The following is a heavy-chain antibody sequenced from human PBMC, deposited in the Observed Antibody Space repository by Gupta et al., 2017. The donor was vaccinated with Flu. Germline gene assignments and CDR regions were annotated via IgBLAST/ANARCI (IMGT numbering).Heavy chain of an antibody. Sequence: QAPGKGLEWVSGISWNSGSIGYADSVKGRFTISRDNAKNSLYLQMNSLRAEDTALYYCAKVQDIVATSPLDYWGQGTLVTVSS. V-gene: IGHV3-9*01. J-gene: IGHJ4*02. CDR2: ISWNSGSI. D-gene: IGHD5-12*01. CDR3: AKVQDIVATSPLDY.